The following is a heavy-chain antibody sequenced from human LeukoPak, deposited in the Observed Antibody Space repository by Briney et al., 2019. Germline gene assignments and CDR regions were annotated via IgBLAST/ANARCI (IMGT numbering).Heavy chain of an antibody. V-gene: IGHV4-34*01. CDR3: ARDAVLPAAMREYYFDY. CDR1: GGSFSGDY. D-gene: IGHD2-2*01. J-gene: IGHJ4*02. Sequence: PSETLTLTCAVYGGSFSGDYWSWIRQPPGKGLEWIGDINRSGRAVYNTSLKSRVTISVDTSKNQFSLKLRSVTAADTAVYYCARDAVLPAAMREYYFDYWGQGTLVTVSS. CDR2: INRSGRA.